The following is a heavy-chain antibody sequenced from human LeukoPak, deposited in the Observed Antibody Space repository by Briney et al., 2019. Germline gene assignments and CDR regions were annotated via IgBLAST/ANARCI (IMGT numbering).Heavy chain of an antibody. D-gene: IGHD2-2*01. CDR3: AKDPVVVPAAPIKRFDP. CDR2: ISGSGGST. Sequence: PGGSLRLSCAASGFTFSSYAMSWVRQAPGKGLEWVSAISGSGGSTYYADSVKGRFTISRDNSKNTLYLQMNSLRAEDTAVYYCAKDPVVVPAAPIKRFDPWGQGTLVTVSS. J-gene: IGHJ5*02. CDR1: GFTFSSYA. V-gene: IGHV3-23*01.